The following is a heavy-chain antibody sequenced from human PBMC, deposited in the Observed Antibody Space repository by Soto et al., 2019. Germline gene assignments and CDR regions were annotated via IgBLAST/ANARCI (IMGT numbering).Heavy chain of an antibody. D-gene: IGHD1-1*01. J-gene: IGHJ4*02. CDR3: ARGRYGDY. CDR2: TSAHTGNT. V-gene: IGHV1-18*01. CDR1: GYTFTSYG. Sequence: QVHLVQSGAEVKKPGASVKVSCKASGYTFTSYGITWVRQAPGQGLEWMGWTSAHTGNTDYAQKLQGRVIVTRDTSTSTAYMELRSLISDDTAVYYCARGRYGDYWGQGALVTVSS.